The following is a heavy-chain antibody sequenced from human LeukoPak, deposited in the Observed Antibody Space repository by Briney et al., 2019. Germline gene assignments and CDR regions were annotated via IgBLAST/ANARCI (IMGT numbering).Heavy chain of an antibody. V-gene: IGHV3-23*01. Sequence: GGSLRLSCAASGFTFSSYAMSWVRQAPGKGLEWVSAISGSGGSTYYADSVKGRFTISRDNSKNTPYLQMNSLRAEDTAVYYCARGRIAGGNYWGQGTLVTVSS. J-gene: IGHJ4*02. CDR1: GFTFSSYA. CDR2: ISGSGGST. D-gene: IGHD6-13*01. CDR3: ARGRIAGGNY.